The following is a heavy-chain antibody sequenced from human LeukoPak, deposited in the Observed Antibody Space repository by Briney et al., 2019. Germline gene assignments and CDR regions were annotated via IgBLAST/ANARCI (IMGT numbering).Heavy chain of an antibody. CDR3: AREDGEIYYFDY. CDR2: ICYSGST. J-gene: IGHJ4*02. CDR1: GGSISSGGYY. V-gene: IGHV4-31*03. D-gene: IGHD4-17*01. Sequence: SQTLSLTCTVSGGSISSGGYYWSWIRQHPGKGLEWIGYICYSGSTYYNPSLKSRVTISVDTSKNQFSLKLSSVTAADTAVYYCAREDGEIYYFDYWGQGTLVTVSS.